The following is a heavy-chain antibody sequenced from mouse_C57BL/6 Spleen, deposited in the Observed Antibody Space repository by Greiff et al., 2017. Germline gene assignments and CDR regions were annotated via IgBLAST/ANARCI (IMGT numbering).Heavy chain of an antibody. J-gene: IGHJ2*01. CDR1: GYTFTTYP. Sequence: VQLQQSGAELVKPGASVKMSCKASGYTFTTYPIEWMKQNHGKSLEWIGNFHPYNDDTKYNEKFKGKATLTVEKSSSTAYMELRSLTSEDTAVYYCARVYDGYSPYYFDYWGQGTTLTVSS. V-gene: IGHV1-47*01. CDR3: ARVYDGYSPYYFDY. D-gene: IGHD2-3*01. CDR2: FHPYNDDT.